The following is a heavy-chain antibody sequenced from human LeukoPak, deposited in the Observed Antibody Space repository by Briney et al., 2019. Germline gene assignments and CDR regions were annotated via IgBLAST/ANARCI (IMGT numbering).Heavy chain of an antibody. CDR3: ARDQDGDIVATADPYFDY. CDR2: ISGSGGST. J-gene: IGHJ4*02. D-gene: IGHD5-12*01. V-gene: IGHV3-23*01. CDR1: GFTFSSYS. Sequence: PGGSLRLSCAASGFTFSSYSMNWVRQAPGKGLEWVSAISGSGGSTYYADSVKGRFTISRDNSKNTLYLQMNSLRAEDTAVYYCARDQDGDIVATADPYFDYWGQGTLVTVSS.